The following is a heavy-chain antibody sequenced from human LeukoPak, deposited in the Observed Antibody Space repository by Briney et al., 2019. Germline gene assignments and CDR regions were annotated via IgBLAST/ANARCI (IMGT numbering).Heavy chain of an antibody. Sequence: QPGRSLRLSCAASGFTFDDYGMYWVRKAPGKGLEWVSGINWNSGSIAYADSVKGRFTISRDNAKNSLYLQMNSLRAEVTALYYCAKGGGSGGYDFFMDVWGRGTTVTVSS. D-gene: IGHD5-12*01. V-gene: IGHV3-9*01. CDR1: GFTFDDYG. CDR3: AKGGGSGGYDFFMDV. CDR2: INWNSGSI. J-gene: IGHJ6*03.